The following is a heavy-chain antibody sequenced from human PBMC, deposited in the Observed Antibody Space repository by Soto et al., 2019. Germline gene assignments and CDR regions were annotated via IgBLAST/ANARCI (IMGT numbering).Heavy chain of an antibody. CDR2: IIPIFGTA. CDR1: GGTFSSYA. D-gene: IGHD2-15*01. J-gene: IGHJ6*02. CDR3: ARAIVVVVAATLHSYYGMDV. Sequence: QVQLVQSGAEVKKPGSSVKVSCKASGGTFSSYAISWVRQAPGQGLEWMGGIIPIFGTANYAQKFQGRVTITADESTSTAYMELSSLRSEDTAVYYCARAIVVVVAATLHSYYGMDVWGQGTTVTVSS. V-gene: IGHV1-69*01.